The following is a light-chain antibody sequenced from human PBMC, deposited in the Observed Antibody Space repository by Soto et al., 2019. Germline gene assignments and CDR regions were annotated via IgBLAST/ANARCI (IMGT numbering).Light chain of an antibody. CDR3: QQYNSYLFT. Sequence: DIQMTQSPSTLSASVGDRVTITCRASQSISSWLAWYQQKPGKAPKLLIYDASSLESGVPSRFSGSGSGTEFTLTIISLQPDDFATCYCQQYNSYLFTFGPGTKVDIK. V-gene: IGKV1-5*01. CDR1: QSISSW. CDR2: DAS. J-gene: IGKJ3*01.